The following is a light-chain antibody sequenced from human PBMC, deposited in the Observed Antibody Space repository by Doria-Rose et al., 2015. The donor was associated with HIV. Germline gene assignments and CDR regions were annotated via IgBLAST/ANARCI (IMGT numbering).Light chain of an antibody. Sequence: TQSPGTLSLSPGERATLSCRASQSFSSTYLAWYRQKPGQAPSLLIYDGSTRATGIPDRFSASGSVTDFTLTINRLEPEDFALYYCHQYGTSWTFGQGTKVEI. CDR1: QSFSSTY. V-gene: IGKV3-20*01. CDR2: DGS. CDR3: HQYGTSWT. J-gene: IGKJ1*01.